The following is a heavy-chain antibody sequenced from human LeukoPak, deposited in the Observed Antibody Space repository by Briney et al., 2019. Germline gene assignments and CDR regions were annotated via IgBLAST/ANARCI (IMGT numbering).Heavy chain of an antibody. Sequence: PGGSLRLSCAASGFTFSSYAMSWVRQAPGKGLEWVSGIIGSGGSTYYADSVKGRFTISRDNSKNTLYLQMNSLRAEDTAVYYCAKRLAYSSSWGSFDYWGQGTLVTVSS. V-gene: IGHV3-23*01. CDR2: IIGSGGST. CDR3: AKRLAYSSSWGSFDY. D-gene: IGHD6-13*01. J-gene: IGHJ4*02. CDR1: GFTFSSYA.